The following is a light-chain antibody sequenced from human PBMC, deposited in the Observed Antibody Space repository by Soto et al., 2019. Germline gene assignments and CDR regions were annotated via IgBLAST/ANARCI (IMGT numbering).Light chain of an antibody. Sequence: EIVLTQSPGTLSLSPGERATLSCRASQSVSSSYLAWYQQKPVQAPSRLIYCASSRATGIPDRFSGSGSGTDFPLTISRLEPEDFAVYYCQQDGSSPKTFGQGTKLEIK. J-gene: IGKJ2*01. CDR3: QQDGSSPKT. CDR1: QSVSSSY. CDR2: CAS. V-gene: IGKV3-20*01.